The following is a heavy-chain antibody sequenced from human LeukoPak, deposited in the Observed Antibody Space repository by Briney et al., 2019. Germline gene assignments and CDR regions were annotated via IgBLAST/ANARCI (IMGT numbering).Heavy chain of an antibody. V-gene: IGHV3-7*01. J-gene: IGHJ3*02. Sequence: GGSLRLSCAASGFTLSAHWMSWVRQAPGKGLEWVANIKEDGSEKYYVDSVKGRFTISRDNSKNTLYLQMNSLRAEDTAVYYCAKPLRGPNGLDAFDIWGQGTMVAVSS. CDR2: IKEDGSEK. CDR3: AKPLRGPNGLDAFDI. D-gene: IGHD1-1*01. CDR1: GFTLSAHW.